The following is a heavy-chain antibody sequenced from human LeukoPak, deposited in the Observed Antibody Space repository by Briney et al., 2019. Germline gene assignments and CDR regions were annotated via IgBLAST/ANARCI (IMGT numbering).Heavy chain of an antibody. CDR1: GFTFDDYA. V-gene: IGHV3-9*01. J-gene: IGHJ4*02. Sequence: GGSLRLSCAASGFTFDDYAMHWVRQAPGKGLEWVSGIRWNSGSIGYADSVKGRFTISRDNAKNALYLQMNSLRAEDTAVYYCARNYDFWSGFYYFDYWGQGTLVTVSS. D-gene: IGHD3-3*01. CDR2: IRWNSGSI. CDR3: ARNYDFWSGFYYFDY.